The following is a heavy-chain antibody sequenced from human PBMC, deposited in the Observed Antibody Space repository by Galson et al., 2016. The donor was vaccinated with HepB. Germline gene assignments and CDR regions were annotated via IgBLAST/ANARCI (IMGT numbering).Heavy chain of an antibody. CDR1: GFSLSTSGVV. CDR2: IYWDDDK. Sequence: PALVKPTQTLTLACTFSGFSLSTSGVVVGWIRQPPGKALEWLALIYWDDDKRYSPSLKSRLTITKDTSKNQVVLTMTNMDPVDTATYYCAHRVAGKSFDYWGQGTLVTVSS. J-gene: IGHJ4*02. CDR3: AHRVAGKSFDY. D-gene: IGHD6-19*01. V-gene: IGHV2-5*02.